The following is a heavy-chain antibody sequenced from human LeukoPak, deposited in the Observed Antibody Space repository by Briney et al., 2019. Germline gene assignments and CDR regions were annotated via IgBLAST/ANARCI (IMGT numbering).Heavy chain of an antibody. D-gene: IGHD4-17*01. J-gene: IGHJ6*02. Sequence: GGSLTLSCAASGFTFSNYAMSWVRQPPGKGLEWVSGISGNGGSTYYADSLKGRFTISRDNSKNSLYLQMNSLRAEDTAVYYCAKPTTVTADYYYGAEVWGQGTTVTVSS. V-gene: IGHV3-23*01. CDR2: ISGNGGST. CDR1: GFTFSNYA. CDR3: AKPTTVTADYYYGAEV.